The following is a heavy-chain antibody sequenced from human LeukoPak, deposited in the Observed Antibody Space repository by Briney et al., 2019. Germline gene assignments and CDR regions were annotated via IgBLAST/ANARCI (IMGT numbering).Heavy chain of an antibody. CDR3: ARGHSTSSSFDY. Sequence: ASVKVSCKASGYTFSGYYMFRVRQAPGQGLEWMGRINLNSGDTNYAQKFRGRVTLTRDTSITTAYMELRGLISDDTAVYYCARGHSTSSSFDYWGQGTLVTVSS. CDR2: INLNSGDT. J-gene: IGHJ4*02. D-gene: IGHD6-6*01. V-gene: IGHV1-2*02. CDR1: GYTFSGYY.